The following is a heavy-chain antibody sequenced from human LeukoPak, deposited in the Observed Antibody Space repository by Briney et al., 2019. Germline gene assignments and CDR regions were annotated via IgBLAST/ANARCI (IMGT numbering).Heavy chain of an antibody. CDR2: INPNSGGT. CDR1: GYTFTGYY. J-gene: IGHJ4*02. D-gene: IGHD3-9*01. V-gene: IGHV1-2*02. CDR3: ASVECSMTSCYTLDY. Sequence: ASVKVSCKASGYTFTGYYMHWVRQAPGQGLEWMGWINPNSGGTNYAQKFQGRVTMTRDTSISTAYMELSRLRSDDTAVYYCASVECSMTSCYTLDYWGQGTLVTVSP.